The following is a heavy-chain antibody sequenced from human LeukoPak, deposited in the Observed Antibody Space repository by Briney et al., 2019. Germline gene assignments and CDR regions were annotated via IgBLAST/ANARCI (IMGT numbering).Heavy chain of an antibody. V-gene: IGHV4-34*01. CDR1: GGSFSGYY. Sequence: SETLSLTCAVYGGSFSGYYWSWIRQPPGKGLEWIGEINHSGSTNYNPSLKSRVTISVDTSENQFSLKLSSVTAADTAVYYCARDLDYGSGSYPNWYFDLWGRGTLVTVSS. J-gene: IGHJ2*01. CDR2: INHSGST. CDR3: ARDLDYGSGSYPNWYFDL. D-gene: IGHD3-10*01.